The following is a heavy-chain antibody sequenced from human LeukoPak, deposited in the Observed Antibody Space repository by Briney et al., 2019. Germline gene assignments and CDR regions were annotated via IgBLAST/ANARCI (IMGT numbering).Heavy chain of an antibody. J-gene: IGHJ4*02. CDR1: GFTFSGYA. Sequence: PGGSLRLSCAASGFTFSGYAMSWVRQAPGKGLEWVSTVIGSGGNTYYADSVRGRFTISRDNSKNTLYLQMNSLRAEDTAVYYCAKGSGSYYRTSFDYWGQGTLVTVSS. CDR3: AKGSGSYYRTSFDY. CDR2: VIGSGGNT. D-gene: IGHD3-10*01. V-gene: IGHV3-23*01.